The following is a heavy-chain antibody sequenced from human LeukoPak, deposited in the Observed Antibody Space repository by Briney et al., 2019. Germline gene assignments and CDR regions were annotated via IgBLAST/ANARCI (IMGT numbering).Heavy chain of an antibody. Sequence: SETLSLTCSVSGASISVSYWSWLRQPPGRGLEWIGYIYNSETTNYNPSLASRVTISLDTSKNQLSLRLTSVTAADTAVYYCARAGTAMVSLDYWGQGTLVTVSS. CDR2: IYNSETT. V-gene: IGHV4-59*01. D-gene: IGHD5-18*01. J-gene: IGHJ4*02. CDR1: GASISVSY. CDR3: ARAGTAMVSLDY.